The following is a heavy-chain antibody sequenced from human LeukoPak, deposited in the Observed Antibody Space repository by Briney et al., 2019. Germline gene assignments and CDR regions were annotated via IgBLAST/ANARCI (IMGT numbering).Heavy chain of an antibody. CDR1: GFTCSSYW. J-gene: IGHJ4*02. V-gene: IGHV3-7*03. CDR3: ATGAGCGY. D-gene: IGHD6-19*01. Sequence: GGSLRLSCAASGFTCSSYWMTWVRQAPGKGLEWVANIKQDGSERDYVDSVKGRFTISRDNAKNSLYLQMNTLRDEDTAVYYCATGAGCGYWGQGTLVTVSS. CDR2: IKQDGSER.